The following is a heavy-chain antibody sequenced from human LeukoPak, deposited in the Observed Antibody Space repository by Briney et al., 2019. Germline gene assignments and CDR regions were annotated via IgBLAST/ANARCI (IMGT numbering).Heavy chain of an antibody. Sequence: PSETLSLTCAVYGGSFSGYYWSWIRQPPGKGLEWIGEINHSGSTNYNPSLKSRVTISVDTSKNQFSLKLSSVTAADTAVCYCARGDYGDYYYYGMDVWGQGTTVTVSS. D-gene: IGHD4-17*01. CDR1: GGSFSGYY. CDR3: ARGDYGDYYYYGMDV. V-gene: IGHV4-34*01. J-gene: IGHJ6*02. CDR2: INHSGST.